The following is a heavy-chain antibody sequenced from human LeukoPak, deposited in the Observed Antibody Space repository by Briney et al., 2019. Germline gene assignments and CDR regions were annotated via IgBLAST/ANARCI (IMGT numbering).Heavy chain of an antibody. J-gene: IGHJ4*02. Sequence: QSGGSLRLSCAASGFTFSSYGMHWVRQAPGKGLEWVAVIWYDGSNKYYADSVKGRFTISRDNSKNTLYLQMNSLRAEDTAVYYCARAAAGGVYFDYWGQGTLVTVSS. D-gene: IGHD2-8*02. CDR1: GFTFSSYG. CDR2: IWYDGSNK. CDR3: ARAAAGGVYFDY. V-gene: IGHV3-33*01.